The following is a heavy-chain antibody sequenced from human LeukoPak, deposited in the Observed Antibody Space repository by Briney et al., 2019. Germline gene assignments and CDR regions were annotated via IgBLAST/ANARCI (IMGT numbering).Heavy chain of an antibody. V-gene: IGHV4-39*01. CDR3: ARFAPRYCSSTSCYGGRMVTSGFDY. CDR1: GGSISSSSYY. D-gene: IGHD2-2*01. CDR2: IYYSGST. J-gene: IGHJ4*02. Sequence: SETLSLTCTVSGGSISSSSYYWGWIRQPPGKGLEWIGSIYYSGSTYYNPSLKSRVTISVDTSKNQFSLKLSSVTAADTAVYYCARFAPRYCSSTSCYGGRMVTSGFDYWGQGTLVTVSS.